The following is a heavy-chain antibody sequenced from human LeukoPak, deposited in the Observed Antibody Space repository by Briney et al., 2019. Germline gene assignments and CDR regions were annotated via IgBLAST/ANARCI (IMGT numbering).Heavy chain of an antibody. J-gene: IGHJ6*03. Sequence: SETLSLTCAVYGGSVSGYYWSWIRQPPGKGLEWIGEINHRGSTNYNPSLKSRVTISVDTPKNQFSLKLSSVTAADTAVYYCARLRGLAARSSYYYYYYMDVWGKGTTVTVSS. V-gene: IGHV4-34*01. D-gene: IGHD6-6*01. CDR3: ARLRGLAARSSYYYYYYMDV. CDR2: INHRGST. CDR1: GGSVSGYY.